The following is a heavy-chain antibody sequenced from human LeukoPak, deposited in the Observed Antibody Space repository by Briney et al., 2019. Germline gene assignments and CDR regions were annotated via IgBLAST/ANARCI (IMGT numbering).Heavy chain of an antibody. J-gene: IGHJ4*02. CDR2: IIPIFGTA. CDR3: ARGEWRELVYAN. D-gene: IGHD1-26*01. Sequence: SVKVSCKASGGTFSSYAISWVRQAPGQGLEWMGGIIPIFGTANYAQKFQGRVTITADESTSTAYMELSSLRSEDTAVYYCARGEWRELVYANWGQGTLVAVSS. V-gene: IGHV1-69*01. CDR1: GGTFSSYA.